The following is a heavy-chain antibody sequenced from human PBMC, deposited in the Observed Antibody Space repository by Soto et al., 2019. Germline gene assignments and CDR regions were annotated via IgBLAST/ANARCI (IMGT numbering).Heavy chain of an antibody. Sequence: GGSLRLSCAASGFTFSSYAMHWVRQAPGKGLEWVAVISYDGSNKYYADSVKGRFTISRDNSKNTLYLQMNSLRAEDTAVYYCAREKQLVLINYYYGMDVWGQGTTVTVSS. CDR2: ISYDGSNK. CDR1: GFTFSSYA. D-gene: IGHD6-6*01. J-gene: IGHJ6*02. V-gene: IGHV3-30-3*01. CDR3: AREKQLVLINYYYGMDV.